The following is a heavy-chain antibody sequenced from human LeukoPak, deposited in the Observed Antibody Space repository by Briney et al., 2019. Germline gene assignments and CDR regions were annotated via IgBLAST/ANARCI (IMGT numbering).Heavy chain of an antibody. CDR3: ARGGVPGGFYGSFDY. V-gene: IGHV4-59*01. CDR1: GGSISTYY. CDR2: IYYSGST. Sequence: SESLSLTCTVSGGSISTYYWSWMRQPPGRGLEWIGYIYYSGSTNHNPSLQSRVTISVDTSKNQFSLKLNSVTAADTAVYYCARGGVPGGFYGSFDYWGQGTLVSVSS. D-gene: IGHD3-3*01. J-gene: IGHJ4*02.